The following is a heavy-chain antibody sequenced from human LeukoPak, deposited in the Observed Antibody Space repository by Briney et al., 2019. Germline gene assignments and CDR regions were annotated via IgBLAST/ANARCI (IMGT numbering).Heavy chain of an antibody. Sequence: PSGTLSLTCAVYGGSFSGYYWSWIRQPPGKGLEWIGEINHSGSTNYNPSLKSRVTISVDTSKNQFSLKLSSVTAADTAVYYCARQGSYLLAFFDYWGQGTLVTVSS. CDR1: GGSFSGYY. CDR3: ARQGSYLLAFFDY. D-gene: IGHD1-26*01. J-gene: IGHJ4*02. V-gene: IGHV4-34*01. CDR2: INHSGST.